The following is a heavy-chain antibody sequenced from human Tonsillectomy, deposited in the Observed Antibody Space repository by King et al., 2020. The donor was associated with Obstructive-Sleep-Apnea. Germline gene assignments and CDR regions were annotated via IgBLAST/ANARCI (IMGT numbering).Heavy chain of an antibody. V-gene: IGHV4-38-2*02. CDR1: GYSISSGYY. CDR3: ARDKMVYAHHWFDP. CDR2: IYHSVST. D-gene: IGHD2-8*01. Sequence: QLQESGPGLVTPSETLSLTCTVSGYSISSGYYWGWIRQPPGKGLEWIGSIYHSVSTDYNPSLKSRVTIAVDTSTNQFSLKLVSVTAADTAVYYCARDKMVYAHHWFDPWGQGTLVTVSS. J-gene: IGHJ5*02.